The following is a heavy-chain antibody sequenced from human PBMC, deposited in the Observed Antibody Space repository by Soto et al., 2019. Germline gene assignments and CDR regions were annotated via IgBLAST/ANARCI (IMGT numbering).Heavy chain of an antibody. CDR2: IYHSGST. Sequence: QVQLQESGPGLVKPSGTLSLTCAVSSGSISSSNWWSWVRQPPGKGLEWIGEIYHSGSTNYNPSRKSRGTISVDKSKNQFSLKLSSVTAADTAVYYCARDRRQLRIAVAGPKGWYFDLWGRGTLVTVSS. D-gene: IGHD6-19*01. J-gene: IGHJ2*01. CDR1: SGSISSSNW. V-gene: IGHV4-4*02. CDR3: ARDRRQLRIAVAGPKGWYFDL.